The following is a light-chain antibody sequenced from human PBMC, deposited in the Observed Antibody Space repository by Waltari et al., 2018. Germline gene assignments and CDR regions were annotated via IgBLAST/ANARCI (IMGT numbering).Light chain of an antibody. CDR2: DVS. J-gene: IGLJ1*01. CDR1: SSAVGGYKY. Sequence: QSALTQPASVSGSPGQSITISCSGTSSAVGGYKYVSWYQQHPGKAPKLMIYDVSNRPSGVSNRFSGSKSGNTASLTISGLQAEDEADYYCSSYTSSSTSYVFGTGTKVTVL. CDR3: SSYTSSSTSYV. V-gene: IGLV2-14*03.